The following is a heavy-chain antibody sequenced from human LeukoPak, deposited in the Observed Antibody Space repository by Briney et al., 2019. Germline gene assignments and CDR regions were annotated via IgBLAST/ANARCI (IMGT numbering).Heavy chain of an antibody. CDR2: ISGSGGST. CDR1: GFTFSSYS. CDR3: AKDFGGNSFGILVDY. Sequence: GGSLRLSCAASGFTFSSYSMKWVRQAPGKGLEWVSAISGSGGSTYYADSVKGRFTISRDNSKNTLYLQMNSLRAEDTAVYYCAKDFGGNSFGILVDYWGQGTLVTVSS. D-gene: IGHD4-23*01. J-gene: IGHJ4*02. V-gene: IGHV3-23*01.